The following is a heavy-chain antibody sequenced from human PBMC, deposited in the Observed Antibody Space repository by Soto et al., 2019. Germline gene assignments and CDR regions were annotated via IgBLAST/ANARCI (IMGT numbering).Heavy chain of an antibody. D-gene: IGHD3-10*01. V-gene: IGHV4-31*03. CDR2: IYYSGST. Sequence: QVQLQESGPGLVKPSQTLSLTCTVSGGSISSGGYYWSWIRQHPGKGLEWIGYIYYSGSTYYNPSLQSRFTISVDTSKNQFSLKLSSVTAADTAVYYCARGDHQGFGKPVDYYCGMDVWGQGTTVTVSS. J-gene: IGHJ6*02. CDR1: GGSISSGGYY. CDR3: ARGDHQGFGKPVDYYCGMDV.